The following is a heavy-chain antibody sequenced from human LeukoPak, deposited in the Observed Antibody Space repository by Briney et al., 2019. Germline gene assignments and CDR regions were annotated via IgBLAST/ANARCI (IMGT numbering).Heavy chain of an antibody. CDR1: GYTFTSYG. J-gene: IGHJ4*02. Sequence: SVKVSCKASGYTFTSYGISWVRQAPGQGLEWMGWISAYNGNTNYAQKLQGRVTMTTDTSTSTAYMELRSLRSEDTAVYYCAREVYGSGSYYLDYWGQGTLVTVSS. V-gene: IGHV1-18*01. D-gene: IGHD3-10*01. CDR2: ISAYNGNT. CDR3: AREVYGSGSYYLDY.